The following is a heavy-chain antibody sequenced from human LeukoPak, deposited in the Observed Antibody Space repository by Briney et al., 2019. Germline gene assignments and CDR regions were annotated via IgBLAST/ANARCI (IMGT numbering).Heavy chain of an antibody. CDR2: ISDGSSRI. V-gene: IGHV3-11*04. J-gene: IGHJ4*02. CDR1: GFTFSDYY. Sequence: PGGSLRLSCAASGFTFSDYYMSWIRQAPGKGLEWVSHISDGSSRIYYADSVKGRFTISRDNVKNSLYLQMNSLRAEDTAVYYCARDARRDGFTVDYWGQGTLVTVSS. CDR3: ARDARRDGFTVDY. D-gene: IGHD5-24*01.